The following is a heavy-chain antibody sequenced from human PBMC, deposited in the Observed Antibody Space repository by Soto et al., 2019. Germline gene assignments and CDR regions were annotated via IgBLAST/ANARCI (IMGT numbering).Heavy chain of an antibody. V-gene: IGHV3-9*01. Sequence: EVQLVESGGGLVQPGRSLRLSCAASGFTFDDYAMHWVRQAPGKGLEWVSGISCNSGTIGYADFVKGRFTISRDNAKNSLYLQMNSLRAEDTALYYCAKDMGPDGYTTFDYWGQGTLVTVSS. J-gene: IGHJ4*02. CDR2: ISCNSGTI. D-gene: IGHD5-12*01. CDR3: AKDMGPDGYTTFDY. CDR1: GFTFDDYA.